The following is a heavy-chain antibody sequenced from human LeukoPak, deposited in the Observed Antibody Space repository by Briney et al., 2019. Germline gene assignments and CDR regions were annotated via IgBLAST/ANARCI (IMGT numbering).Heavy chain of an antibody. J-gene: IGHJ6*03. CDR2: INHSGST. D-gene: IGHD6-13*01. CDR3: ARDSTVSSSWYSHYYYYYMDV. Sequence: PSETLSLTCAVYGGSFSGYYWSWIRQPPGKGLEWIGEINHSGSTNYNPSLKSRVTISVDTSKNQFSLKLSSVTAADTAVYYCARDSTVSSSWYSHYYYYYMDVWGKETTVTVSS. V-gene: IGHV4-34*01. CDR1: GGSFSGYY.